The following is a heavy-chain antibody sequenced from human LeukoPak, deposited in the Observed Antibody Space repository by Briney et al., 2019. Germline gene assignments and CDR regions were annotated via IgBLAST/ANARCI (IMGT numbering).Heavy chain of an antibody. V-gene: IGHV4-31*03. D-gene: IGHD2-2*01. CDR3: ARHKDIVVVPAASGSHNWFDP. Sequence: PSETLSLTCTVSGGSISNGGYYWSWIRRHPGKGLEWIGYIYYNGSTYYNPSLKSRVTISVDTSKNQFSLKLSSVTAADTAVYYCARHKDIVVVPAASGSHNWFDPWGQGTLVTVSS. CDR1: GGSISNGGYY. CDR2: IYYNGST. J-gene: IGHJ5*02.